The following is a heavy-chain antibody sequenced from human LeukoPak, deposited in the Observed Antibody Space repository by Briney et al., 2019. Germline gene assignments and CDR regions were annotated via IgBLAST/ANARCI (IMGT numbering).Heavy chain of an antibody. CDR2: IKTDGSEK. J-gene: IGHJ3*02. D-gene: IGHD3-22*01. CDR1: GFTFSTYW. Sequence: GGSLRLSCEASGFTFSTYWMTWVRQAPGKGLEWVANIKTDGSEKEYVDSVKGRFTISRDNAKNSLYLQMNSLRAEDTAVYYCARDPYDRGDRYYGAFDIWGQGTKVTVSS. CDR3: ARDPYDRGDRYYGAFDI. V-gene: IGHV3-7*01.